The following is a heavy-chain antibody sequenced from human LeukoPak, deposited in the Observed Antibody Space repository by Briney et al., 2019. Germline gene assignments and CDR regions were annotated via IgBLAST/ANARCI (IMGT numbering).Heavy chain of an antibody. CDR2: ISYDGSNK. D-gene: IGHD1-26*01. J-gene: IGHJ6*04. V-gene: IGHV3-30*04. CDR1: GFTFSRYA. CDR3: ACLVGATQDV. Sequence: GGSLRLSCAASGFTFSRYAMHWVRQTPGRGLAWVTVISYDGSNKYYADSVKGRFTISRDNSKNMLYLQMNSLRAEDTAVYYCACLVGATQDVWGKGTTVIVSS.